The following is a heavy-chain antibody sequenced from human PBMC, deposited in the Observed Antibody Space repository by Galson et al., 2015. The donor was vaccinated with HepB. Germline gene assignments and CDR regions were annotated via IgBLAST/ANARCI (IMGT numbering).Heavy chain of an antibody. CDR1: GYSFTSYW. D-gene: IGHD6-19*01. Sequence: QSGAEVKKPGKSLRISCKGSGYSFTSYWISWVRQMPGKGLEWMGRIEPSDSYTNYSPSFQGHVTISADKSISTAYQQWSSLKASETDMYYCARQAVAGIVSDWGQATLVTVSS. V-gene: IGHV5-10-1*01. CDR3: ARQAVAGIVSD. J-gene: IGHJ4*02. CDR2: IEPSDSYT.